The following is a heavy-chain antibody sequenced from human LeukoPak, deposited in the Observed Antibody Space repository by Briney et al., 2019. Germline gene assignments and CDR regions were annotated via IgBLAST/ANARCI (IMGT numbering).Heavy chain of an antibody. CDR1: GFTFSSYA. D-gene: IGHD3-22*01. CDR3: AKDRDYYARTYYFDY. V-gene: IGHV3-23*01. Sequence: PGGSLRLSCAASGFTFSSYAMSWVRQAPGKGLEWVSAISGSGGSTYYADSVKGRFTISRDDSKNTLYLQMNSLRAEDTAVYYCAKDRDYYARTYYFDYWGQGTLVTVSS. CDR2: ISGSGGST. J-gene: IGHJ4*02.